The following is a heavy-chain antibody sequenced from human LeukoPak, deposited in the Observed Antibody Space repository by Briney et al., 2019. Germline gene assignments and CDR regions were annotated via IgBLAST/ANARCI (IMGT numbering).Heavy chain of an antibody. V-gene: IGHV1-2*02. J-gene: IGHJ4*02. D-gene: IGHD3-22*01. CDR3: ARDYYDSSGYSSPDY. CDR2: INPNSGGT. Sequence: ASVKVSCKASGYTFTGYYMHWVRQAPGQGLEWMGWINPNSGGTNYAQKFQGRVTMTRDTSISTAYMELSRLRSDDTAVYYCARDYYDSSGYSSPDYWGQGTLVTVSP. CDR1: GYTFTGYY.